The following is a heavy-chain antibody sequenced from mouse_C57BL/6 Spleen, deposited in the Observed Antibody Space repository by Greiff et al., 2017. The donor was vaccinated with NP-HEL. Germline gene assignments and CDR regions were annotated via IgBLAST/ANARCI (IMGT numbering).Heavy chain of an antibody. CDR2: IYPGDGDT. V-gene: IGHV1-82*01. D-gene: IGHD1-1*01. J-gene: IGHJ1*03. CDR1: GYAFSSSW. CDR3: ARLGYYGSSYLYFDV. Sequence: QVQLQQSGPELVKPGASVKISCKASGYAFSSSWMNWVKQRPGKGLEWIGRIYPGDGDTNYNGKFKGKATLTADKSSSTAYMQLSSLTSEDSAVYFCARLGYYGSSYLYFDVWGTGTTVTVSS.